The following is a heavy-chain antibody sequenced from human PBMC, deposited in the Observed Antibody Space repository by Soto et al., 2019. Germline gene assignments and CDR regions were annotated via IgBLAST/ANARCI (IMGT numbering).Heavy chain of an antibody. CDR2: IKQDGSEK. Sequence: EVQLVESGGGLVQPGGSLRLSCVASGFTFSSYWMSWVRQAQGKGLEWVANIKQDGSEKYYVDSVKDRFTISRDNAKNSLYLQMNSLRAEDSAVYYCARVYPGSGWPYHYYGMDVWGQGTTVTVSS. CDR1: GFTFSSYW. D-gene: IGHD6-19*01. V-gene: IGHV3-7*01. J-gene: IGHJ6*02. CDR3: ARVYPGSGWPYHYYGMDV.